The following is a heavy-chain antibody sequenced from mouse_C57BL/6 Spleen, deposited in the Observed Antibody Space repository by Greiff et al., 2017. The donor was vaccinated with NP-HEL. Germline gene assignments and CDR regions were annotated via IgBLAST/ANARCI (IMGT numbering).Heavy chain of an antibody. J-gene: IGHJ4*01. D-gene: IGHD1-1*01. V-gene: IGHV2-2*01. CDR2: IWSGGST. Sequence: QVHVKQSGPGLVQPSQSLSITCTVSGFSLTSYGVHWVRQSPGKGLEWLGVIWSGGSTDYNAAFISRLSISKDNSKSQVFFKMNSLQADDTAIYYCASITTVVATSAMDYWGQGTSVTVSS. CDR1: GFSLTSYG. CDR3: ASITTVVATSAMDY.